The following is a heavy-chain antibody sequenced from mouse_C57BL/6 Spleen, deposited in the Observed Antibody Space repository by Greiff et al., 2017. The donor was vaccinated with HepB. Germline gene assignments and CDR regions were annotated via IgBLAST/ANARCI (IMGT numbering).Heavy chain of an antibody. V-gene: IGHV1-85*01. CDR1: GYTFTSYD. CDR3: ARKGFIGDGSSSLFAY. J-gene: IGHJ3*01. Sequence: VQLQQSGPELVKPGASVKLSCKASGYTFTSYDINWVKQRPGQGLEWIGWIYPRDGSTKYNEKFKGKATLTVDTSSSTAYMERHSLTSEDSAVYFCARKGFIGDGSSSLFAYWGQGTLVTVSA. CDR2: IYPRDGST. D-gene: IGHD1-1*01.